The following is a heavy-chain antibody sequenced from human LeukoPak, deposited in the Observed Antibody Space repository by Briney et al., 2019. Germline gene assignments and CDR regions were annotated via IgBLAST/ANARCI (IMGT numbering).Heavy chain of an antibody. D-gene: IGHD3-3*01. Sequence: SETLSLTCTVSGGSISSYYWSWIRQPPGKRLEWIGYIYYSGSTDYNPSLKSRVTISVDTSKNQFSLKLSSVTAADTAVYYCARGITIFGVVIQYYFDYWGQGTLVTVSS. V-gene: IGHV4-59*01. CDR3: ARGITIFGVVIQYYFDY. J-gene: IGHJ4*02. CDR2: IYYSGST. CDR1: GGSISSYY.